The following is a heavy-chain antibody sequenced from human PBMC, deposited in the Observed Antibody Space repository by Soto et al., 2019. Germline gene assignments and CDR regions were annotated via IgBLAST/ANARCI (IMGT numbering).Heavy chain of an antibody. D-gene: IGHD6-19*01. J-gene: IGHJ4*02. CDR1: GFSFSTSQVG. CDR3: AHRPGGYMSGGDNGYVHY. Sequence: QITLNESGPTLVKPTQTLTLTCTFSGFSFSTSQVGVRWIRQPPVKAQECLALIYWDDATRYTPTLRSSLAITKDTSKLQVVLTMSNMDPVYTATYCRAHRPGGYMSGGDNGYVHYWGRGALVTVSS. V-gene: IGHV2-5*02. CDR2: IYWDDAT.